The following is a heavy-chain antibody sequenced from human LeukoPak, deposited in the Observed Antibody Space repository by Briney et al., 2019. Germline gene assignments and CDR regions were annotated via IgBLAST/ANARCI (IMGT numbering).Heavy chain of an antibody. Sequence: PGGSLRLSCAASGFTFSSYSMNWVRQAPGKGLEWVSSISSSSSYIYYADSVKGRFTISRDNAKNSLYLQMNSLRAEDTAVYYCASQWEPNSNWFDPWGQGTLVTVSS. CDR1: GFTFSSYS. CDR2: ISSSSSYI. CDR3: ASQWEPNSNWFDP. V-gene: IGHV3-21*01. D-gene: IGHD1-26*01. J-gene: IGHJ5*02.